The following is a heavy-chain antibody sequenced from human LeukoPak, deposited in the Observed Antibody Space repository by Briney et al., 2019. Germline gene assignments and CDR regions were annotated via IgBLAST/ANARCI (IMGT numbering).Heavy chain of an antibody. CDR2: IDYSGST. J-gene: IGHJ4*02. V-gene: IGHV4-59*01. CDR1: GGSISSYY. D-gene: IGHD5-12*01. Sequence: SETLSLTCIVSGGSISSYYWSWIRQPPGKGLEWIGYIDYSGSTNYNPSLKSRVTISVDTSKKQFSLKLSSVTAADTAVYYCARVSGYDWESFYDYWGQGSLVTVSS. CDR3: ARVSGYDWESFYDY.